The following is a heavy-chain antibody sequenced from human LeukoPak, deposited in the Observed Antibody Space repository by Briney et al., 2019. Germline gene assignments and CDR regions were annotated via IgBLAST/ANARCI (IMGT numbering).Heavy chain of an antibody. CDR3: VREDSGSYWAFDY. D-gene: IGHD1-26*01. CDR1: GYTFTGYY. J-gene: IGHJ4*02. V-gene: IGHV1-2*02. Sequence: ASVKVSCKASGYTFTGYYMHWVRQAPGQGLEWMGWINPNSGGTNYAQKFQGRVTMTRDTSISTAYMELSRLRSDDTAVYYCVREDSGSYWAFDYWGQGTLVTVSS. CDR2: INPNSGGT.